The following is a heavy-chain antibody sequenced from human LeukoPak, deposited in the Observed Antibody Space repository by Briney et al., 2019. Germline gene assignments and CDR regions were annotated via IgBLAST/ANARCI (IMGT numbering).Heavy chain of an antibody. J-gene: IGHJ4*02. CDR1: GFTFSSCW. V-gene: IGHV3-74*03. CDR3: ARLYSSGWYFDY. Sequence: GGSLRLSCAASGFTFSSCWMHWVRQAPGKGLVWVSRINGDGSSTTYADSVRGRFTISRDNAKNTLYLQMNSLRVDDTAVYYCARLYSSGWYFDYWGQGTLVTVSS. D-gene: IGHD6-19*01. CDR2: INGDGSST.